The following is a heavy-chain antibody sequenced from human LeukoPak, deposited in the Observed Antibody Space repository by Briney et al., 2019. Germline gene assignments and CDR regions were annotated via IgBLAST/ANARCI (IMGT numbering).Heavy chain of an antibody. Sequence: ASVKVSCKASGYTFTSYDINWVRQATGQGLEWMGWMNPNSGNTGYAQKFQGRVTMTRNTSISTAYMELSSLRSGDTAVYYCARGRVVVAATVLYYFDYWGQGTLVTVSS. J-gene: IGHJ4*02. D-gene: IGHD2-15*01. V-gene: IGHV1-8*01. CDR3: ARGRVVVAATVLYYFDY. CDR1: GYTFTSYD. CDR2: MNPNSGNT.